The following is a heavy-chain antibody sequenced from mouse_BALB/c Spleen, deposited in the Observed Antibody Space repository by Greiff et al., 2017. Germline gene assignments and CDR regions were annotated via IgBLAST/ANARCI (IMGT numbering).Heavy chain of an antibody. J-gene: IGHJ4*01. CDR3: VRDGSLYAMDY. CDR1: GFSLTSYD. Sequence: VKLQESGPGLVAPSQSLSITCTVSGFSLTSYDISWIRQPPGKGLEWLGVIWTGGGTNYNSAFMSRLSISKDNSKSQVFLKMNSLQTDDTAIYYCVRDGSLYAMDYWGQGTSVTVSS. CDR2: IWTGGGT. V-gene: IGHV2-9-2*01. D-gene: IGHD2-2*01.